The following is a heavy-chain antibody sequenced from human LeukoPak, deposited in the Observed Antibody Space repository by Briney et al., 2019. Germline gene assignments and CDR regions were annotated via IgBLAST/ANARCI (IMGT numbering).Heavy chain of an antibody. D-gene: IGHD3-10*01. V-gene: IGHV4-34*01. CDR3: AVLWFEAPGRYFQH. Sequence: PSETLSLTCAVYGGSFSGYYWSWIRQPPGKGLEWIGEINHSGSTNYNPSLKSRVTISVDTSKNQFSLKLSSVTAADTAVYYCAVLWFEAPGRYFQHWGQGTLVTVSS. CDR1: GGSFSGYY. J-gene: IGHJ1*01. CDR2: INHSGST.